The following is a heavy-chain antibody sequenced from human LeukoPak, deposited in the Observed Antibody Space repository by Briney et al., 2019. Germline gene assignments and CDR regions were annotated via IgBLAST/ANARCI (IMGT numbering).Heavy chain of an antibody. CDR2: ISYDGSNK. CDR1: GFTFSSYG. V-gene: IGHV3-30*18. CDR3: AKDTYDFWSGYWGSNWFDP. J-gene: IGHJ5*02. Sequence: GGSLRFSCAASGFTFSSYGMPWVRQAPGKGLEWVAVISYDGSNKYNADSVKGRFTISRDNSKNTLYLQMNSLRAEDTAVYYCAKDTYDFWSGYWGSNWFDPWGQGTLVTVSS. D-gene: IGHD3-3*01.